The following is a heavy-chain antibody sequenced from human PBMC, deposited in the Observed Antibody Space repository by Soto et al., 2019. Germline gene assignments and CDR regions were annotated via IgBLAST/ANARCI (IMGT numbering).Heavy chain of an antibody. CDR3: ARGYGRNFDY. CDR2: INHSGST. Sequence: QVQLQQWGAGLLKPSETLSLTCAVYGGSFSGYYWTWIRQPPGKGLEWIGEINHSGSTNYNPSPKSRVTISVDTSKNQFALKLSSVAAADTAVEYCARGYGRNFDYWGQGTLVTVSS. V-gene: IGHV4-34*01. D-gene: IGHD3-10*01. CDR1: GGSFSGYY. J-gene: IGHJ4*02.